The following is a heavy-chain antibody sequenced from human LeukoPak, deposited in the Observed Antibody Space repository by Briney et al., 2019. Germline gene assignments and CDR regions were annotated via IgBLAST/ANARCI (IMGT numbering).Heavy chain of an antibody. CDR1: GYTFTNYD. CDR2: ISAYNGNT. D-gene: IGHD3-16*02. CDR3: ARERKDDYVWGSYRSFIDY. V-gene: IGHV1-18*04. J-gene: IGHJ4*02. Sequence: ASVKVSCKASGYTFTNYDISWVQQAPGQGLEWMGWISAYNGNTNYAQKLQDRVTMTTDTSTSTAYMEMRSLRSDDTAVYYCARERKDDYVWGSYRSFIDYWGQGTLVTVSS.